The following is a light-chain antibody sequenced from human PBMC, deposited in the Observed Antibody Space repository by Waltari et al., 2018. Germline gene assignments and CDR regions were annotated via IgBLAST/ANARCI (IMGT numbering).Light chain of an antibody. Sequence: QSVLTQSPSASGTPGQRVTISCSGGTSNIGSNTVKWYQQFPGTAPKLLINTDNQGPSGVPYRFSGTRSGTSASLAISGLQAEDEADYFCAAWDDKLDCPVFGGGTRLTVL. CDR3: AAWDDKLDCPV. CDR1: TSNIGSNT. CDR2: TDN. V-gene: IGLV1-44*01. J-gene: IGLJ2*01.